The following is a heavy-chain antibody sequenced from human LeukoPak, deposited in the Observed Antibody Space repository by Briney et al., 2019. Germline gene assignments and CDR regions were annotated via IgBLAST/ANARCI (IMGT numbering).Heavy chain of an antibody. D-gene: IGHD1-26*01. CDR1: GGSISSSSYY. V-gene: IGHV4-39*01. Sequence: LETLSLTCIVSGGSISSSSYYWGWIRQAPGKGLEWIGSIYYTGSSYYNPSLKSRVTISVDTSKNQFSLMLNSVTAADTAVYFCARLDEVGASGSGCFDPWGEGILVTVSS. J-gene: IGHJ5*02. CDR2: IYYTGSS. CDR3: ARLDEVGASGSGCFDP.